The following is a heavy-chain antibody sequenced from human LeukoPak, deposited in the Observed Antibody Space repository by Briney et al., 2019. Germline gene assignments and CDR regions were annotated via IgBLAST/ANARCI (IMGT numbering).Heavy chain of an antibody. D-gene: IGHD6-19*01. J-gene: IGHJ5*02. CDR3: ARRRNAWAVAATNWFDP. CDR1: GGSISSGSYY. V-gene: IGHV4-61*02. CDR2: IYTSGST. Sequence: SETLSLTCTVSGGSISSGSYYWSWIRQPAGKGLEWIGRIYTSGSTNYNPSLKSRVTISVDTSKNQFSLKLSSVTAADTAVYYCARRRNAWAVAATNWFDPWGQGTLVTVSS.